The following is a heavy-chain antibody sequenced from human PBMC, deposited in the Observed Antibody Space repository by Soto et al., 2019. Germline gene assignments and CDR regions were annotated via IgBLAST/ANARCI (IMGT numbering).Heavy chain of an antibody. CDR2: INHSGST. D-gene: IGHD3-3*01. V-gene: IGHV4-34*01. CDR3: ARENYDFWSGYYTYYYYGMEV. Sequence: SETLSLTCAVYGGSFSGYYWSWIRQPPGKGLEWFGEINHSGSTNYNPSLKSRVTISVDTSKNQFSLKLSSVTAADTAVYYCARENYDFWSGYYTYYYYGMEVWGQGTTVTVSS. CDR1: GGSFSGYY. J-gene: IGHJ6*02.